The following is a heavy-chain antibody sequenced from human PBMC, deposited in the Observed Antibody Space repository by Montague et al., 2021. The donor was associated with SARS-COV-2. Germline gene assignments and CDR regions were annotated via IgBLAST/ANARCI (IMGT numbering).Heavy chain of an antibody. CDR1: GGSISSHF. Sequence: SETLSLSCTVSGGSISSHFWSFIRQPPGKGLEWIGYINSNGGTNDNPSLRSRLTMSVGTSKNQFSLQLRSMTPADTTVYFCARATSVRGAASWFDPWGQGILVTVSS. J-gene: IGHJ5*02. CDR2: INSNGGT. CDR3: ARATSVRGAASWFDP. D-gene: IGHD3-10*01. V-gene: IGHV4-59*11.